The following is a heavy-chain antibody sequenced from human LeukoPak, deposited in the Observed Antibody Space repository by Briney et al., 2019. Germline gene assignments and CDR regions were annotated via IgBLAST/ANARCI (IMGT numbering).Heavy chain of an antibody. J-gene: IGHJ5*02. Sequence: ASVKVSCKASGYTFTGYYMHWVRQAPGQGLEWMGWISAYNGNTNYAQKLQGRVTMTTDTSTSTAYMELRSLRSDDTAVYYCARVGRYFDWLLQTWGQGTLVTVSS. CDR2: ISAYNGNT. V-gene: IGHV1-18*04. CDR1: GYTFTGYY. D-gene: IGHD3-9*01. CDR3: ARVGRYFDWLLQT.